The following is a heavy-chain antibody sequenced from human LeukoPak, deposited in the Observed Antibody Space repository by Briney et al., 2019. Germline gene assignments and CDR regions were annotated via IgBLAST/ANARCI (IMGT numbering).Heavy chain of an antibody. Sequence: GGSLRLSCVASGFTFSSYAMHWVRQAPGKGLEWVSVLFTGGGRTLYADSVKGRFTISGDTSRTTLYLQMNGLRAEDTAVYYCAKECDYSPGHKFDLWGQGTLVTVSS. CDR3: AKECDYSPGHKFDL. J-gene: IGHJ4*02. V-gene: IGHV3-23*01. CDR1: GFTFSSYA. D-gene: IGHD3-10*01. CDR2: LFTGGGRT.